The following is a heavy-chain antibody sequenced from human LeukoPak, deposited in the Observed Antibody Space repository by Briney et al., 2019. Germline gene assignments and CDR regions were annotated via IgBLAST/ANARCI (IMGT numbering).Heavy chain of an antibody. V-gene: IGHV4-34*01. CDR2: IYHSGST. D-gene: IGHD6-6*01. J-gene: IGHJ4*02. CDR1: GGSFSYYY. Sequence: SETLSLTCAVYGGSFSYYYWSWIRQPPGKGLEWIGYIYHSGSTYYNPSLKSRVTISVDRSKNQFSLKLSSVTAADTAVYYCASQSEYSSSSDYWGQGTLVTVSS. CDR3: ASQSEYSSSSDY.